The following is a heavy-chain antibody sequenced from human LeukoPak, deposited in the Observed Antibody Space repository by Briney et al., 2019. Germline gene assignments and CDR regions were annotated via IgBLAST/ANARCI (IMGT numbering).Heavy chain of an antibody. J-gene: IGHJ4*02. V-gene: IGHV3-48*03. CDR1: GFTSSSYE. Sequence: PGWSLRLSCVASGFTSSSYEMNWVRQAPGKGREWVSYISSSGSTIYYADSVKGRFTISRDNAKNSLYLQMNSLRAEDTAVYYCASPLGSGYSIDYWGQGTLVTVSS. D-gene: IGHD3-22*01. CDR3: ASPLGSGYSIDY. CDR2: ISSSGSTI.